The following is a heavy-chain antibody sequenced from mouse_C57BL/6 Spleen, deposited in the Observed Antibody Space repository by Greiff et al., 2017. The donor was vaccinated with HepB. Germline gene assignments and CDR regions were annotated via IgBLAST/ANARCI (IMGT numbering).Heavy chain of an antibody. CDR3: ARHGFYGSPYYYAMDY. D-gene: IGHD1-1*01. V-gene: IGHV1-53*01. Sequence: VQLKQPGTELVKPGASVKLSCKASGYTFTSYWMHWVKQRPGQGLEWIGNINPSNGGTNYNEKFKSKATLTVDKSSSTAYMQLSSLTSEDSAVYYCARHGFYGSPYYYAMDYWGQGTSVTVSS. CDR2: INPSNGGT. J-gene: IGHJ4*01. CDR1: GYTFTSYW.